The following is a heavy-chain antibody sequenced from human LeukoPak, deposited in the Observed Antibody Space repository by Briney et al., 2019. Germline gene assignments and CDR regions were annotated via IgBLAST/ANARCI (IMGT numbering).Heavy chain of an antibody. CDR2: INTNTGNP. CDR3: ARDRVSIAAAGTSWFDP. J-gene: IGHJ5*02. D-gene: IGHD6-13*01. V-gene: IGHV7-4-1*02. Sequence: ASVTVSCKASGYTFTSYAMNWVRQVPGQGLEWMGWINTNTGNPTYAQGFTGRFVFSLDTSVSTAYLQISSLKAEDTAVYYCARDRVSIAAAGTSWFDPWGQGTLVTVSS. CDR1: GYTFTSYA.